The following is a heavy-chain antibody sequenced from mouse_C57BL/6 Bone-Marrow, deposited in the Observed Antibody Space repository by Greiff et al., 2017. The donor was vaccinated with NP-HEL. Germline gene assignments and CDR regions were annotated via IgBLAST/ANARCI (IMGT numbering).Heavy chain of an antibody. J-gene: IGHJ4*01. Sequence: QVQLQQPGAELVRPGSSVKLSCKASGYTFTSYWMHWVKQRPIQGLEWIGNIDPSDSETHYNQKFKDKATLTVDKSSSTAYMQLSSLTSEDSAVYYCARWYIYFYAVDYGGQGTSVTVSS. D-gene: IGHD2-1*01. V-gene: IGHV1-52*01. CDR2: IDPSDSET. CDR3: ARWYIYFYAVDY. CDR1: GYTFTSYW.